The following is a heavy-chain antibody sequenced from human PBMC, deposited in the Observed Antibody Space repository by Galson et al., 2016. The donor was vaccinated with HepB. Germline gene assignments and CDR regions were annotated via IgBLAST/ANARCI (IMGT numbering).Heavy chain of an antibody. V-gene: IGHV3-23*01. D-gene: IGHD3-22*01. CDR3: ASHEGGYYDSSGFPVDY. CDR1: GFTFWKYA. CDR2: ISGNGLTR. Sequence: SLRLSCAASGFTFWKYAMSWVRQAPGKGLEWVSTISGNGLTRYYSDSVKGRFTISRDNSESTLDLHMNSLRAEDTAVYYCASHEGGYYDSSGFPVDYWGQGTLVTVSS. J-gene: IGHJ4*02.